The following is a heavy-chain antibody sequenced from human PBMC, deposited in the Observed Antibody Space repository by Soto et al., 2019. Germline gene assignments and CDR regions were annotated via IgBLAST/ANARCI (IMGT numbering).Heavy chain of an antibody. Sequence: GGSLRLSCAASGFTFDTYVMHWVRQAPGRGLEWVALIWYDGGNKYYGDSVKGRFTISRDNSKNTLYLQMNSLRAEDTAVYYCARGARDFDYWGQGTLVTVSS. CDR1: GFTFDTYV. CDR3: ARGARDFDY. V-gene: IGHV3-33*01. CDR2: IWYDGGNK. J-gene: IGHJ4*02. D-gene: IGHD3-16*01.